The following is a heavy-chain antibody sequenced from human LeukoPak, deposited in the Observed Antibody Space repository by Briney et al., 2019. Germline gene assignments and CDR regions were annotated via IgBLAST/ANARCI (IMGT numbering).Heavy chain of an antibody. J-gene: IGHJ4*02. V-gene: IGHV1-46*01. CDR2: INPSGGST. CDR1: GYTFTSYY. Sequence: ASVKVSCKASGYTFTSYYMHWVRQAPGQGLEWMGIINPSGGSTSYEQKFQGRVTMTRDTSTSTVYMELSSLRSEDTAVYYCARAFGVVIRTTDFDYWGQGTLVTVSS. D-gene: IGHD3-3*01. CDR3: ARAFGVVIRTTDFDY.